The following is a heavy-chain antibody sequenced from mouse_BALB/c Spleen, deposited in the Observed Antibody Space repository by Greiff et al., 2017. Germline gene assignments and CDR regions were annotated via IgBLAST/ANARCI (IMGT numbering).Heavy chain of an antibody. CDR1: GFSLTSYG. V-gene: IGHV2-5-1*01. D-gene: IGHD1-1*01. CDR3: AKDTTVVSWYFDV. Sequence: VKLQESGPSLVQPSQSLSITCTVSGFSLTSYGVHWVRQSPGKGLEWLGVIWRGGSTDYNAAFMSRLSITKDNSKSHVFFKMNSLQADDTAIYYCAKDTTVVSWYFDVWGAGTTVTVSS. J-gene: IGHJ1*01. CDR2: IWRGGST.